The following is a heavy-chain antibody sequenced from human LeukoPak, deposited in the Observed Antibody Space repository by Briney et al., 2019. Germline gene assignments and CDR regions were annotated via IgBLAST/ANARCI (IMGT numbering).Heavy chain of an antibody. CDR2: INIDGSST. CDR1: GFTFRSFW. V-gene: IGHV3-74*01. Sequence: PGGSLRLSCVVSGFTFRSFWMHWVRQAPGKGLVWASRINIDGSSTSYADSVKGRFTISRDNAKSTLYLQMNSLRAEDTAVYYCARDLAGPSDYWGQGTLVTVSS. CDR3: ARDLAGPSDY. D-gene: IGHD6-13*01. J-gene: IGHJ4*02.